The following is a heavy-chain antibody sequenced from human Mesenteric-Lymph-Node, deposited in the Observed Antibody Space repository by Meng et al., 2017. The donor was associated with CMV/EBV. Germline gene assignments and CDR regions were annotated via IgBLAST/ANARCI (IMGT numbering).Heavy chain of an antibody. D-gene: IGHD2-2*02. CDR1: FSGYY. CDR3: ARGAVGYCSSTSCYTDYFDY. J-gene: IGHJ4*02. Sequence: FSGYYWTWIRQPPGKGLEWIGEINHSGSTNYNPSLKSRVTISVDTSKNQFSLKLSSVTAADTAVYYCARGAVGYCSSTSCYTDYFDYWGQGTLVTVSS. CDR2: INHSGST. V-gene: IGHV4-34*01.